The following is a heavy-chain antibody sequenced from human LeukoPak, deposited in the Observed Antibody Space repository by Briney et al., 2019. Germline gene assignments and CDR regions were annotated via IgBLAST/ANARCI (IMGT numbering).Heavy chain of an antibody. CDR3: ATYRQVLLPFES. V-gene: IGHV3-23*01. Sequence: GGSLRLSCAASGFTFNRYWMTWVRQPPGKGLEWVSSIFPSGGEIHYADSVRGRFTISRDNSKSTLSLQMNSLRAEDTAIYYCATYRQVLLPFESWGQGTLVTVSS. CDR2: IFPSGGEI. J-gene: IGHJ4*02. D-gene: IGHD2-8*02. CDR1: GFTFNRYW.